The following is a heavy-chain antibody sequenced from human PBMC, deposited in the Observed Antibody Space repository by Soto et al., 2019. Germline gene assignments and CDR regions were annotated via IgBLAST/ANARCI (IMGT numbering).Heavy chain of an antibody. CDR1: GFTFTSSA. D-gene: IGHD1-26*01. CDR2: IVVGSGNT. Sequence: SVKVSCKASGFTFTSSAVQWVRQARGQRLEWIGWIVVGSGNTNYAQKFQERVNITRDMSTSTAYMELSSLRSEYTAVYYCAAEGWELLGGPAYWGQGTLVTVSS. J-gene: IGHJ4*02. V-gene: IGHV1-58*01. CDR3: AAEGWELLGGPAY.